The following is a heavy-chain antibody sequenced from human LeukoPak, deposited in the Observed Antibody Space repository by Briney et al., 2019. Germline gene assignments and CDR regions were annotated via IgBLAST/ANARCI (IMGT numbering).Heavy chain of an antibody. V-gene: IGHV3-30*18. Sequence: GGSLRLSCAASGFSFSSYGMHWVRQAPGKGLEWVAVIRYDGSVTYYADSVKGRFTISRDNSKNMLNLQMNSLRSEDTAIYYCAKYCATEYYGMDVWGQGTTVTVSS. D-gene: IGHD2/OR15-2a*01. J-gene: IGHJ6*02. CDR3: AKYCATEYYGMDV. CDR1: GFSFSSYG. CDR2: IRYDGSVT.